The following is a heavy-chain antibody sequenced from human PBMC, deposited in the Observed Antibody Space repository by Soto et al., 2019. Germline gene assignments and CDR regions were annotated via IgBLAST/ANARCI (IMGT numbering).Heavy chain of an antibody. J-gene: IGHJ3*02. Sequence: QVQLVQSGAEVNKPGASVKVSCKASGYTFTSYDINWVRQATGQGLEWMGWMNPNSGNTGYAQKFQGRVTMTSNTSISTAYKELSSLRSEDTAVYYCAIGIAVALDACDIWGQGTMVTVPS. CDR2: MNPNSGNT. CDR3: AIGIAVALDACDI. CDR1: GYTFTSYD. D-gene: IGHD6-19*01. V-gene: IGHV1-8*01.